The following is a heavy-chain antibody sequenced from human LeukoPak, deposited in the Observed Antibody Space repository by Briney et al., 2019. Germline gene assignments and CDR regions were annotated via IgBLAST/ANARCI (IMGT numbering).Heavy chain of an antibody. CDR1: GGSINSYY. V-gene: IGHV4-59*01. D-gene: IGHD3-10*01. CDR2: IHYSGST. Sequence: SETLSLTCTVSGGSINSYYWSWIRQPPGKGLEWIGYIHYSGSTNYNPSLKGRVTMSVDTSQNQFSLNLSSVTAADTAVYYCARDSVSYYFDYWGQGTLVTVSS. J-gene: IGHJ4*02. CDR3: ARDSVSYYFDY.